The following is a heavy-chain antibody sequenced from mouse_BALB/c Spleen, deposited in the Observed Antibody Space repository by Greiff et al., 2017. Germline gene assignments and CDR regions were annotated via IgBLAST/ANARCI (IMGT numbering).Heavy chain of an antibody. CDR1: GFTFSSYT. J-gene: IGHJ4*01. CDR2: ISNGGGST. V-gene: IGHV5-12-2*01. Sequence: EVKLVESGGGLVQPGGSLKLSCAASGFTFSSYTMSWVRQTPEKRLEWVAYISNGGGSTYYPDTVKGRFTISRDNAKNTLYLQMSSLKSEDTAMYYCARRGNYLYYAMDYWGQGTSVTVSS. CDR3: ARRGNYLYYAMDY. D-gene: IGHD2-1*01.